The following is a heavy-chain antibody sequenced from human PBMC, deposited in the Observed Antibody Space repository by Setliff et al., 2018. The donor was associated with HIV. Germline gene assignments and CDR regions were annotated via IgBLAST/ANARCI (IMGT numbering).Heavy chain of an antibody. Sequence: PGGSLRLSCAASGFTVSSNYMSWVRQAPGKGLEWVSAISGSGGSTYYADSVKGRFTISRDNSKNTLYLQMSSLRVEDTAVYYCVKAVIVVIPAAIFDYWGQGTLVTV. D-gene: IGHD2-2*01. CDR3: VKAVIVVIPAAIFDY. J-gene: IGHJ4*02. CDR2: ISGSGGST. CDR1: GFTVSSNY. V-gene: IGHV3-53*05.